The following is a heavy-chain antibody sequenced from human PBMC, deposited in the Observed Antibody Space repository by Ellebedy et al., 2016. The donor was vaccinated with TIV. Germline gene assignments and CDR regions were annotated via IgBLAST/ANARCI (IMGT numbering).Heavy chain of an antibody. Sequence: GGSLRLSCAASGFTFSNDAMSWVRQALGEGLEWVSGLSGSGGDTNYADSVKGRFTVSRDNSQNTLYLQMNSLRAEDTAVYYCAKGTSGKGSSCFDYWGQGTLVTGSS. CDR1: GFTFSNDA. V-gene: IGHV3-23*01. D-gene: IGHD6-6*01. J-gene: IGHJ4*02. CDR2: LSGSGGDT. CDR3: AKGTSGKGSSCFDY.